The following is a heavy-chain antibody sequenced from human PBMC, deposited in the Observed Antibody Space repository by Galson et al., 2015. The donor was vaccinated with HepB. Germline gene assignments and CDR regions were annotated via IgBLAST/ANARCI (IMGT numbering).Heavy chain of an antibody. CDR1: GFTFSTHA. CDR3: AKPQEDYYYYYGMDV. V-gene: IGHV3-23*01. J-gene: IGHJ6*02. CDR2: ISASGDST. Sequence: SLRLSCAASGFTFSTHAMSWVRQSPGKGLEWVSFISASGDSTYYTDSEKGRFTISRDHSKNTLYLQMNSLRPEDTAVYYCAKPQEDYYYYYGMDVWGQGTTVTVSS.